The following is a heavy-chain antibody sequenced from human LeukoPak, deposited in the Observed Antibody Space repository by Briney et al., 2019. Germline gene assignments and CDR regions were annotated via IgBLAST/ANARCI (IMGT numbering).Heavy chain of an antibody. CDR3: ARDRVYQGSNYFDY. CDR1: GFTFSSYG. D-gene: IGHD2-2*01. CDR2: ISYDGSNK. V-gene: IGHV3-30*03. J-gene: IGHJ4*02. Sequence: GGSLRLSCAASGFTFSSYGMHWVRQAPGKGLEWVAVISYDGSNKYYADSVKGRFTISRDNSKNTLYLQMNSLRAEDTAVYYCARDRVYQGSNYFDYWGQGSLVTVSS.